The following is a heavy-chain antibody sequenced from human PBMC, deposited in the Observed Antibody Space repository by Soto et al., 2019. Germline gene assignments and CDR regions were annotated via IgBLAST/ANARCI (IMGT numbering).Heavy chain of an antibody. CDR2: IYTDGRV. V-gene: IGHV3-53*04. CDR1: GLSVTTNL. D-gene: IGHD2-8*02. CDR3: AQIDFAGGS. J-gene: IGHJ4*02. Sequence: ESGGGLVQPGGSLRLSCAVSGLSVTTNLMTWVRQAPGKGLEWVSVIYTDGRVFYADSVKGRFTISRHNSINTVDLQMNTLRAEDTAVYYCAQIDFAGGSWGQGTLVSVSS.